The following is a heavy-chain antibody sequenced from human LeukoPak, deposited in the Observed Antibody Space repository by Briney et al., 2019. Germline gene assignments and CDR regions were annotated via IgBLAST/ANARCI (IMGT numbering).Heavy chain of an antibody. Sequence: SQTLSLTCTVSGGSISSGVYYWSWIRQHPGQGLEWIGYIYYSGSTYYNPSLKSRVTISVDTSKNQFSLKLSSVTAADTAVYYCARESGNGLLDYWGQGTLVTVSS. CDR2: IYYSGST. CDR3: ARESGNGLLDY. CDR1: GGSISSGVYY. V-gene: IGHV4-31*03. J-gene: IGHJ4*02. D-gene: IGHD1-26*01.